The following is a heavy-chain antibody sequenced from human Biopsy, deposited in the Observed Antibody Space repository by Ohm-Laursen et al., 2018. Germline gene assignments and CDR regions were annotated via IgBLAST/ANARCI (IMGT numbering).Heavy chain of an antibody. D-gene: IGHD3-16*01. CDR1: RDSISNYY. J-gene: IGHJ4*02. Sequence: GTLSLTCTVSRDSISNYYWTWIRQPPGKGLEWIGEIYYTGSTNYNPSVKSRVTISVDTSKNQFSLKLNSVTAADTAVYFCARDSRGGHLNTTLITGKNLDSWGQGILVTVSS. V-gene: IGHV4-59*01. CDR3: ARDSRGGHLNTTLITGKNLDS. CDR2: IYYTGST.